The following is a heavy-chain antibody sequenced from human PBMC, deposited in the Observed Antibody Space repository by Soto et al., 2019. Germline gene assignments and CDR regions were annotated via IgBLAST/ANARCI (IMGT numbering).Heavy chain of an antibody. CDR2: IWYDGSNK. Sequence: GGSLRLSCAASGFTFSSYGMHWVRQAPGKGLEWVAVIWYDGSNKYYADSVKGRFTISRDNSKNTLYLQMNSLRAEDTAVYYCARDRTDSQAGDAEYFQHWGQGTLVTVSS. CDR3: ARDRTDSQAGDAEYFQH. V-gene: IGHV3-33*01. CDR1: GFTFSSYG. D-gene: IGHD3-16*01. J-gene: IGHJ1*01.